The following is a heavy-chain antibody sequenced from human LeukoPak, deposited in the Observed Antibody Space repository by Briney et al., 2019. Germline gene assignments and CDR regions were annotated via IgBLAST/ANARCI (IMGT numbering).Heavy chain of an antibody. V-gene: IGHV1-2*02. CDR3: AGSFGYSSSWYFDY. CDR2: INPNSGGT. CDR1: GYTFTGYY. J-gene: IGHJ4*02. D-gene: IGHD6-13*01. Sequence: ASVKVSCKASGYTFTGYYMHWVRQAPGQGLEWMGWINPNSGGTNYAQKFQGRVTMTRDTSISTAYMELSRLRSDDTAVYYCAGSFGYSSSWYFDYWGQGTLVTVSS.